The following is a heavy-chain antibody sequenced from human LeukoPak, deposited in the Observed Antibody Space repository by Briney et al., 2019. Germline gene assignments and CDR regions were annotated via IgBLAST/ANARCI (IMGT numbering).Heavy chain of an antibody. CDR1: GFTFSSYS. J-gene: IGHJ6*02. CDR2: ISSSSSTI. Sequence: GGSLRLSCAASGFTFSSYSMNWVRQAPGKGLEWVSYISSSSSTIYYADSVKVRFTISRDNAKNSLYLQMNSLRAEDTAVYYCARAYPGYSSGWYESYYYYGMDVWGQGTTVTVSS. D-gene: IGHD6-19*01. V-gene: IGHV3-48*01. CDR3: ARAYPGYSSGWYESYYYYGMDV.